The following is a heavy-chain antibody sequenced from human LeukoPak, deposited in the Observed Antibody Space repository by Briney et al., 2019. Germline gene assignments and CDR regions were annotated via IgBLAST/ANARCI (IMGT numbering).Heavy chain of an antibody. CDR2: IRYGGSDI. CDR3: ASSSYYYDSSGYYNFDY. J-gene: IGHJ4*02. Sequence: GGSLRLSCAASGFTFSTCGMHWVRQAPGKGLEWVAFIRYGGSDIYYGDSVKGRFTISRDNSKNTLYLQMNSLRGEDTAVYYCASSSYYYDSSGYYNFDYWGQGTLVTVSS. CDR1: GFTFSTCG. D-gene: IGHD3-22*01. V-gene: IGHV3-30*02.